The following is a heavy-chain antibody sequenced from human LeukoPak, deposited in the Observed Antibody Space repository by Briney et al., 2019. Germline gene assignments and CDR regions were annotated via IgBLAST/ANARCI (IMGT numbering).Heavy chain of an antibody. CDR3: ARDRFTAMVVYYFDY. V-gene: IGHV3-21*01. J-gene: IGHJ4*02. CDR2: ISSSSSYI. D-gene: IGHD5-18*01. Sequence: GGSLRLSCAASGFTFSSYSMNRVRQAPGKGLEWVSSISSSSSYIYYADSVKGRFTISRDNAKNSLYLQMNSLRAEDTAVYYCARDRFTAMVVYYFDYWGQGTLVTVSS. CDR1: GFTFSSYS.